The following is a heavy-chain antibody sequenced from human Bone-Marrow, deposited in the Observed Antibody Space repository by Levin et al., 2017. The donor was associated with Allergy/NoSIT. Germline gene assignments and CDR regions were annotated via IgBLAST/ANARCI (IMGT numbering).Heavy chain of an antibody. Sequence: GGSLRLSCAASGFTLSSYWIHWVRQAPGEGLVWVSRINTDGSITTYADSVRGRFTISRDNAKNTLYLQMNSLRAEDTAVYYCVRVSPSGSLLIDCWGQGTLVTVSS. CDR1: GFTLSSYW. V-gene: IGHV3-74*01. J-gene: IGHJ4*02. CDR2: INTDGSIT. CDR3: VRVSPSGSLLIDC. D-gene: IGHD1-26*01.